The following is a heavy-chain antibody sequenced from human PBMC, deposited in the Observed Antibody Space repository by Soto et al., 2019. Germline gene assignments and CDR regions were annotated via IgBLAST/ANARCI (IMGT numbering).Heavy chain of an antibody. CDR3: ARGCSSCLIGFDT. D-gene: IGHD6-19*01. CDR1: GGSLSSYY. CDR2: IFQSGKT. Sequence: SETLSLTCTVSGGSLSSYYWSWIRQPPGKGLEWIGEIFQSGKTAYNPSLKSRATISLDKSQNQFSLSLSSVTAADTAMYYCARGCSSCLIGFDTWGQGTLVTVSS. J-gene: IGHJ3*02. V-gene: IGHV4-59*12.